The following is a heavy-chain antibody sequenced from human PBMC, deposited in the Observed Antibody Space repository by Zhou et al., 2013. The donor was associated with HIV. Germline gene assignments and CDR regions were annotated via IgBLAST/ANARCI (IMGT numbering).Heavy chain of an antibody. V-gene: IGHV1-18*01. CDR3: ARLGPPCSTDTCYYHFDY. CDR2: VSIYNGNT. J-gene: IGHJ4*02. Sequence: QGHLVQSGPEVKSPGASVKVSCKASGFTFSSYAISWVRQAPGQGLEWMGWVSIYNGNTDYAQKFQGRVTMTRDTSTTTAYMELRSLRSDDTALYYCARLGPPCSTDTCYYHFDYWGQGTLVTVSS. D-gene: IGHD2-2*01. CDR1: GFTFSSYA.